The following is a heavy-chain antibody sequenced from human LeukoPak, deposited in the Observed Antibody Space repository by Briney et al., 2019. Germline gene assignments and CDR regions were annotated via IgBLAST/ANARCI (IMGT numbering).Heavy chain of an antibody. D-gene: IGHD6-13*01. Sequence: GGSLRLSCVASGFTFSNYYMHWVRQAPGKGLEWVAVISYDGSNKYYADSVKGRFTISRDNSKNTLYPQMNSLRAEDTAVYYCAKLFGAIAAAGTSVDYWGQGTLVTVSS. CDR1: GFTFSNYY. J-gene: IGHJ4*02. CDR3: AKLFGAIAAAGTSVDY. CDR2: ISYDGSNK. V-gene: IGHV3-30*18.